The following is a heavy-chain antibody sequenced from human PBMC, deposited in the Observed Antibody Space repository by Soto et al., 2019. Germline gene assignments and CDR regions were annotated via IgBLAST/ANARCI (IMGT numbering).Heavy chain of an antibody. CDR2: INPSGGST. D-gene: IGHD3-10*01. CDR1: GYTFTSYY. Sequence: ASVKVSCKASGYTFTSYYMHWVRQAPGQGLEWMGIINPSGGSTSYAQKFQGRVTMTRDTSTSTVYMELSSLRSEDTAVYYCARAADYGSGSYYQHPYYYYGMAVWGQGTTVTVPS. V-gene: IGHV1-46*01. J-gene: IGHJ6*02. CDR3: ARAADYGSGSYYQHPYYYYGMAV.